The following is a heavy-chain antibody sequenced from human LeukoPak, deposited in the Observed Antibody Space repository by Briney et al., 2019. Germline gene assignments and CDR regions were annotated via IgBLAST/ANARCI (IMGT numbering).Heavy chain of an antibody. D-gene: IGHD4-17*01. V-gene: IGHV1-69*01. Sequence: ASVKVSCKASGYTFTSYGISWVRQAPGQGLEWMGGIITLLGTPNYAQKFQGRVTITADDSTSTAYMELTNLRSEDTAVYYCAEDSSMVTTRAPYYYYYLDVWGQGTTVTVSS. CDR3: AEDSSMVTTRAPYYYYYLDV. J-gene: IGHJ6*02. CDR1: GYTFTSYG. CDR2: IITLLGTP.